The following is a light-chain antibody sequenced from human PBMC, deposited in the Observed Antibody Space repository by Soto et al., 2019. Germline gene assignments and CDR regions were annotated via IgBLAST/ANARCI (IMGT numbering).Light chain of an antibody. CDR3: CSYAGSYTLV. CDR1: SSDVGGYHY. V-gene: IGLV2-11*01. CDR2: DVN. J-gene: IGLJ2*01. Sequence: QSVLTQPRSVPGSPGQSDTLSCTGTSSDVGGYHYVSWYQHHPGKAPKIIIYDVNKRPSGVPDRFSGSKSGNTASLTISWLHTEDEADYYCCSYAGSYTLVFGGGTKLTVL.